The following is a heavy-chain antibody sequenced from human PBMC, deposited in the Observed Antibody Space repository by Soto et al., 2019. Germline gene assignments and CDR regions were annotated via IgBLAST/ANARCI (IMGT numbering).Heavy chain of an antibody. J-gene: IGHJ4*02. CDR1: GGSISSYY. CDR3: ARGGKVAARPHFDY. D-gene: IGHD6-6*01. CDR2: IYYSGST. Sequence: QVQLQESGPGLVKPSETLSLTCTVSGGSISSYYWSWIRQPPGKGLEWIGYIYYSGSTNYNPSLKSRATISVDTYKNQFSLELSSVTAADTAVYYWARGGKVAARPHFDYWGQGTLVTVSS. V-gene: IGHV4-59*01.